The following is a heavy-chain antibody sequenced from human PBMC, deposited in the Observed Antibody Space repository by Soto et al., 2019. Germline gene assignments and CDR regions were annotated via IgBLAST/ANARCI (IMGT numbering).Heavy chain of an antibody. J-gene: IGHJ6*02. Sequence: ASVKVSCKASGYTFTSYAMHWVRQAPGQGLEWMGWINPNSGGTNYAQKFQGRVTMTRDTSISTAYMELSRLRSDDTAVYYCARGSCSSTSCYLYYYYGMDVWGQGTTVTVSS. CDR3: ARGSCSSTSCYLYYYYGMDV. D-gene: IGHD2-2*01. CDR1: GYTFTSYA. CDR2: INPNSGGT. V-gene: IGHV1-2*02.